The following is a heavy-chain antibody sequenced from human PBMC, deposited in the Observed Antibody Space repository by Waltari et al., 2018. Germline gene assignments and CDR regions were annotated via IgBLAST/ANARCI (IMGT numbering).Heavy chain of an antibody. J-gene: IGHJ5*02. Sequence: QAQLVKSGGGAVQPGRSLRLSCEASGFSFNSFALHWVRQAPGKGPEWLAVISYDGSKKFYAESVKGRFTISRDNSKNVVYLQVDSLRPEDTAVYYCARDGYSGHLDPWGQGTLVTVSS. V-gene: IGHV3-30*07. D-gene: IGHD5-12*01. CDR3: ARDGYSGHLDP. CDR2: ISYDGSKK. CDR1: GFSFNSFA.